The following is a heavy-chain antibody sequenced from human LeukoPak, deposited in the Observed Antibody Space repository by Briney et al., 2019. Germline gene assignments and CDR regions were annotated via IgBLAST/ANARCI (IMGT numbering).Heavy chain of an antibody. CDR3: ARQIVRGPWFGQYYYMDV. CDR2: IYYSGST. V-gene: IGHV4-59*08. CDR1: GGSISSYY. Sequence: SETLSLTCTVSGGSISSYYWSWIRQPPGKGLEWIGYIYYSGSTNYKSSLKSRVTISVDTSKNQFSLKLSSVTAADTAVYYCARQIVRGPWFGQYYYMDVWGKGTTVTISS. D-gene: IGHD3-10*01. J-gene: IGHJ6*03.